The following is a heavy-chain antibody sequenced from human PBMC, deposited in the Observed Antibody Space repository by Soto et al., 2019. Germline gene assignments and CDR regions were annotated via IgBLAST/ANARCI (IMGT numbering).Heavy chain of an antibody. D-gene: IGHD2-15*01. CDR2: SKNKDNNYFT. V-gene: IGHV3-72*01. J-gene: IGHJ4*02. CDR1: GFTFSDHF. CDR3: VSLMWYRPY. Sequence: SLRLSYAVSGFTFSDHFMDWVRQAPGKGLEWVGRSKNKDNNYFTEYAASVKGRFTISRDDSNNCLYLEMSSLKSEDTAVYHCVSLMWYRPYRGQGTLVTVYS.